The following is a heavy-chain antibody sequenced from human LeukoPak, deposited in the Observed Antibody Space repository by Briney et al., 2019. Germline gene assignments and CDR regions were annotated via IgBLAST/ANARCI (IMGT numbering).Heavy chain of an antibody. V-gene: IGHV4-34*01. CDR1: GGSLSPYY. CDR3: ATLGGLYYESHGYPDFDH. D-gene: IGHD3-22*01. J-gene: IGHJ4*02. Sequence: SETLSLTCSVSGGSLSPYYWSWIRQPPGGGLEWLGEINQIGSTNYNPCLKSRVTISVEKFKNQFSLEVTSVTAADTAIYYCATLGGLYYESHGYPDFDHWGQGTLVTVSS. CDR2: INQIGST.